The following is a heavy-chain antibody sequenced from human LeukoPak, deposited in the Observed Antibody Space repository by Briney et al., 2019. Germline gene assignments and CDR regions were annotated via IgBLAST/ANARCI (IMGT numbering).Heavy chain of an antibody. V-gene: IGHV3-74*01. CDR1: GFTFSSYW. CDR3: ARDGQQWLTDY. D-gene: IGHD6-19*01. Sequence: PGGSLRLSCAASGFTFSSYWMHWVRQAPGKGLVWVSRINSDGSSTSYADSVKGQFTISRDNAKNTLYLQMNSLRAEDTAVYYCARDGQQWLTDYWGQGTLVTVSS. CDR2: INSDGSST. J-gene: IGHJ4*02.